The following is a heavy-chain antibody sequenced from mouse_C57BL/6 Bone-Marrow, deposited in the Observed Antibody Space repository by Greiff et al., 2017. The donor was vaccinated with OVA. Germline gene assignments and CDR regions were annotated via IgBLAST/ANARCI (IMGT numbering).Heavy chain of an antibody. Sequence: VQLQQPGAELVKPGASVKLSCKASGYTFTSYWMQWVKQRPGQGLEWIGELDPSDSYTNYNQKFKGKATLTVDTSSSTADMQLSSLTSEDAAVYYCARNGNYVTWFAYWGQGTLVTVSA. CDR2: LDPSDSYT. J-gene: IGHJ3*01. CDR3: ARNGNYVTWFAY. D-gene: IGHD2-1*01. CDR1: GYTFTSYW. V-gene: IGHV1-50*01.